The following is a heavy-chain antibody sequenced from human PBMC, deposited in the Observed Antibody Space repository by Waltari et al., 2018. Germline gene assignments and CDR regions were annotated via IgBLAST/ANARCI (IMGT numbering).Heavy chain of an antibody. CDR1: GGSFRPYA. D-gene: IGHD6-13*01. J-gene: IGHJ3*02. CDR2: IIPMFGTA. V-gene: IGHV1-69*05. Sequence: QVQLVQYGAELTKPGSSVKVSCKASGGSFRPYAITWVRKAPGQGLEWMGGIIPMFGTANYAQKIQDRVTIITDESMTTAYMELSSLTSEDTAVYYCARGGLYGQQLLESAFEIWGQGTKVTVSS. CDR3: ARGGLYGQQLLESAFEI.